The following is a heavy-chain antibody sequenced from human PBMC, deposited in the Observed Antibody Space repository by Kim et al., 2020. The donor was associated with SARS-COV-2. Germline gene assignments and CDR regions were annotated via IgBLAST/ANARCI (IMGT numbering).Heavy chain of an antibody. CDR2: SGST. CDR3: ARGGVVTI. D-gene: IGHD2-21*02. Sequence: SGSTNYTPSLKSRVTISLDTSKNQFSLKLSSVTAADTAVYYCARGGVVTIWGQGTLVTVSS. V-gene: IGHV4-34*01. J-gene: IGHJ4*02.